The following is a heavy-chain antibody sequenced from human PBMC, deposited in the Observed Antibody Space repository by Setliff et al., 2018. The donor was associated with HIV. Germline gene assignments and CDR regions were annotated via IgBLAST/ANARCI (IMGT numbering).Heavy chain of an antibody. Sequence: ASVKVSCKASGYSFINYGTSWVRQAPGQGPEWMGWISPYTGNTDYAPRLLGRVTMTTDTSTSTAYLELRSLTSDDTAVYYCARARLQGIVTAVGPRDNCLDPWGQGTRVTVSS. CDR1: GYSFINYG. J-gene: IGHJ5*02. V-gene: IGHV1-18*01. CDR2: ISPYTGNT. D-gene: IGHD1-26*01. CDR3: ARARLQGIVTAVGPRDNCLDP.